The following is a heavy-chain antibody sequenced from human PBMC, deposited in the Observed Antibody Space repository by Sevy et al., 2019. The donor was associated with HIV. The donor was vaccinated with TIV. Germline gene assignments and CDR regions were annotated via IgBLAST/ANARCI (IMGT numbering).Heavy chain of an antibody. CDR2: IYAGGST. CDR3: ASRQRDYYYGMDV. Sequence: GGSLRLSCAASVFTVSSNYMSWVRQAPGKGLEWVSVIYAGGSTYYADSVKDRFTISRDNSKNTLYLQMNSLRAEDTAVYYCASRQRDYYYGMDVWGQGTTVTVSS. CDR1: VFTVSSNY. V-gene: IGHV3-66*01. J-gene: IGHJ6*02.